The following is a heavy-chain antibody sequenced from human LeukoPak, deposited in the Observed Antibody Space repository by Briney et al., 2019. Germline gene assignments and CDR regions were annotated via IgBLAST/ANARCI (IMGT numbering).Heavy chain of an antibody. D-gene: IGHD2-15*01. CDR3: ARDRYCSGGSCYGDAFDL. V-gene: IGHV3-53*01. J-gene: IGHJ3*01. Sequence: PGGSPRLSCAASGFTVSSNYMSWVRQSPRKGLEWVSIMYSGGSTDYADSVKGRFIISRDHSKNTLYLQMNSLRAEDTAVYYCARDRYCSGGSCYGDAFDLWGQGTMLTVSS. CDR2: MYSGGST. CDR1: GFTVSSNY.